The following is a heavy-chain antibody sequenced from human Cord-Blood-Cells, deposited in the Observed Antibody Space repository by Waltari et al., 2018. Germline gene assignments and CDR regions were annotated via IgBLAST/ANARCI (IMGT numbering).Heavy chain of an antibody. CDR1: GGSISSSSYY. CDR3: ASTREYYYDSSGYYNAFDI. Sequence: QLQLQESGPGLVKPSETLSLTCTVSGGSISSSSYYWGWIRQPPGKGLEWFGSIYYSGSTYYHPSLKGRVTISVDTSKNQFSLKLSSVTAADTAVYYCASTREYYYDSSGYYNAFDIWGQGTMVTVSS. J-gene: IGHJ3*02. CDR2: IYYSGST. V-gene: IGHV4-39*01. D-gene: IGHD3-22*01.